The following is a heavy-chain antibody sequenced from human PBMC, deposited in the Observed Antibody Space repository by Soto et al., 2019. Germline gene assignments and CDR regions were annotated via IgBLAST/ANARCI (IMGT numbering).Heavy chain of an antibody. Sequence: GGSLRLSCAASGFTFSSYGMHWVRQAPGKGLEWVAVIWYDGSNKYYADSVKGRFTISRDNSKNTLYLQMNSLRAEDTAVYYCARGPAYDFWSGYHPGYYGMDVWGQGATVTVSS. CDR3: ARGPAYDFWSGYHPGYYGMDV. CDR2: IWYDGSNK. J-gene: IGHJ6*02. V-gene: IGHV3-33*01. D-gene: IGHD3-3*01. CDR1: GFTFSSYG.